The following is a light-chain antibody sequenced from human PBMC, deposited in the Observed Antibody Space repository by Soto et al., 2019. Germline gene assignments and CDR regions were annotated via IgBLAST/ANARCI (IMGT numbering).Light chain of an antibody. V-gene: IGLV2-11*01. CDR3: CSYAGSYTLYV. Sequence: SALTQPASVSGSPGQSVTISCTGTSSDVGGYNYVSWYQQHPGKAPKLMIYDVSKRPSGVPDRFSGSKSGNTASLTISGLQAEDEADYYCCSYAGSYTLYVFGTGTKVTVL. CDR2: DVS. J-gene: IGLJ1*01. CDR1: SSDVGGYNY.